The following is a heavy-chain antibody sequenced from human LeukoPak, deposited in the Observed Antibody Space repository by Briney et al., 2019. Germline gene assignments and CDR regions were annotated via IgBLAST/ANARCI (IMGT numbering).Heavy chain of an antibody. CDR2: ISSSSSYI. J-gene: IGHJ4*02. Sequence: KPGGSLRLSCAASGFTFSSYSMNWVRQAPGKGLEWVSSISSSSSYIYYADSVKGRFTISRDNSKNTLYLQMNSLRAEDTAVYYCAKDRERSGYYYGLNYWGQGTLVTVSS. V-gene: IGHV3-21*01. CDR3: AKDRERSGYYYGLNY. CDR1: GFTFSSYS. D-gene: IGHD3-22*01.